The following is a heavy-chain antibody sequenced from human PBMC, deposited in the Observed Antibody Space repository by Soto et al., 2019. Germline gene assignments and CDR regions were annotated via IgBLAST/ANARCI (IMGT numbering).Heavy chain of an antibody. V-gene: IGHV1-46*01. CDR1: GYTFTSYY. Sequence: QVQLVQSGAEVKKPGASVKVSCKASGYTFTSYYMHWVRQAPGQGLEWMGIINPSGGSTSYAQKFQGRVTMTRDTSTSTVYMELSSLRSEDTAVYYCARDREGRSSSGPGLLLLGYWGQGTLVTVSS. D-gene: IGHD3-22*01. J-gene: IGHJ4*02. CDR3: ARDREGRSSSGPGLLLLGY. CDR2: INPSGGST.